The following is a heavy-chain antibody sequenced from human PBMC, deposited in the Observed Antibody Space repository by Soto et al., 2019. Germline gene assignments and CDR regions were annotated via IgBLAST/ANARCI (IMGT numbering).Heavy chain of an antibody. CDR2: ISAGGGAT. CDR3: AKLFSDSIWGSYLRYFDH. Sequence: EVQLLESGGGLVQPGGSLRLSCAASGFTFSSYAMSWVRQAPGKGLEWVSAISAGGGATYYADSVKGRFTISRDNSLNTLYLQMNSLTAEDTAVYYCAKLFSDSIWGSYLRYFDHWGQGTLVTVSS. V-gene: IGHV3-23*01. D-gene: IGHD3-16*01. J-gene: IGHJ4*02. CDR1: GFTFSSYA.